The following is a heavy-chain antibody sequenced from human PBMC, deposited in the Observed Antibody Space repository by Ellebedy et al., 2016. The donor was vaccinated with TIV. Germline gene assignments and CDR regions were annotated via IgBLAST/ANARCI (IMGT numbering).Heavy chain of an antibody. Sequence: ASVKVSXKASSYTFTSYGISWVRQAPGQGLEWMGWISAYNGNTNYAQKLQGRVTMTTDTSTSTAYMELRSLRSDDTAVYYCAIYLGYDSSGYTNDYWGQGTLVTVSS. J-gene: IGHJ4*02. CDR1: SYTFTSYG. D-gene: IGHD3-22*01. CDR3: AIYLGYDSSGYTNDY. V-gene: IGHV1-18*01. CDR2: ISAYNGNT.